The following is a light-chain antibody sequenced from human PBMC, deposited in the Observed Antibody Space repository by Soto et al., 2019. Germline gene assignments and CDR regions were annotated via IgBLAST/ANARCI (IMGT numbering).Light chain of an antibody. V-gene: IGLV3-25*02. CDR1: ALPKQY. J-gene: IGLJ7*01. CDR2: KDT. Sequence: SYELTQPPSVSGSPGQTARITCSGDALPKQYAYWYQQKPGQAPVLVIYKDTERPSGIPERFSGSSSGTTVTLTISAVQAEEEADYYCQSADSSGTHAVFGGGTQLTVL. CDR3: QSADSSGTHAV.